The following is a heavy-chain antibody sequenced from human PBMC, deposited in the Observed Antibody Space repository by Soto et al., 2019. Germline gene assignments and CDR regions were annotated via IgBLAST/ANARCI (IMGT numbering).Heavy chain of an antibody. CDR2: IHHSGST. CDR1: GGSIISRDYY. V-gene: IGHV4-39*01. Sequence: QLQLQESGPGLVKPSETLSLTCTVSGGSIISRDYYWGWVRQPPGKGLEWIGTIHHSGSTYYNPSLKSRLTVAVDTAKNQFSLRLSSVTAPDTALYYCARHFYYFDYWCLGTLVTVTS. CDR3: ARHFYYFDY. J-gene: IGHJ4*02.